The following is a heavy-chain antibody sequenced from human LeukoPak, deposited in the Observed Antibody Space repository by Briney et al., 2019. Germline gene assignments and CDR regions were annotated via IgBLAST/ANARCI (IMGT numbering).Heavy chain of an antibody. J-gene: IGHJ3*02. CDR2: IVVGSGNT. CDR3: AADPALGYCSGGSCYPRPDDAFDI. CDR1: VFTFTSSA. D-gene: IGHD2-15*01. V-gene: IGHV1-58*02. Sequence: ASVKVSCKASVFTFTSSAMQWVRQARGQRLEWIGWIVVGSGNTNYAQKFQERVTITRDMSTSTAYMELSSLRSEDTAVYYCAADPALGYCSGGSCYPRPDDAFDIWGQGTMVTVSS.